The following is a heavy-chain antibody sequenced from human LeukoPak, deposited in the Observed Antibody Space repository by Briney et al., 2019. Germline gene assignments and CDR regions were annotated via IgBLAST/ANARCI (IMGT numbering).Heavy chain of an antibody. Sequence: GGSLRLSCEASGFTVSSNYMSWVRQAPGKGLEWVSVIYSGGSTYYADSVKGRFTISRDNSKNTLYLQLNSLRAEDTAVYYCAREGMDTSLYYWGQGTLVTVSS. V-gene: IGHV3-66*01. J-gene: IGHJ4*02. D-gene: IGHD5-24*01. CDR2: IYSGGST. CDR1: GFTVSSNY. CDR3: AREGMDTSLYY.